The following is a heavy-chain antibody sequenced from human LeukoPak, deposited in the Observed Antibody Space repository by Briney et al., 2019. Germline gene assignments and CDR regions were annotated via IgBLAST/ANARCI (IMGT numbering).Heavy chain of an antibody. CDR1: GFTLSSYG. CDR3: ARLMVGQAGVGATHLDY. V-gene: IGHV3-30*02. CDR2: IRHDGSAT. Sequence: GSLRLSCTASGFTLSSYGMHLVRPAPGKGLGLVNFIRHDGSATYYADSVKGRFTSSRDNSKSTVYLEVNSLRPEDTAVYYCARLMVGQAGVGATHLDYWGQGTLLSVSS. J-gene: IGHJ4*02. D-gene: IGHD1-26*01.